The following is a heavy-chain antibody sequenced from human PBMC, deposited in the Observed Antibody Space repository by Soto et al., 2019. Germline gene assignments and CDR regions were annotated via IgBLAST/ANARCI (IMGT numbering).Heavy chain of an antibody. D-gene: IGHD4-4*01. CDR2: IWYDGSNK. CDR3: ARDLDYPRSDYSNYPAHYYYGMDV. Sequence: PGGSLRLSCAASGFTFSSYGMHWVRQAPGKGLEWVAVIWYDGSNKYYADSVKGRFTISRDNSKNTLYLQMNSLRAEDTAVYYCARDLDYPRSDYSNYPAHYYYGMDVSGQATTVTVSS. CDR1: GFTFSSYG. J-gene: IGHJ6*01. V-gene: IGHV3-33*01.